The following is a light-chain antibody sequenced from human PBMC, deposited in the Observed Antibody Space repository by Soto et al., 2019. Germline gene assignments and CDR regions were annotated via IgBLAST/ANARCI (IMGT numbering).Light chain of an antibody. Sequence: EIVLTQSPATLSLSPGERATLSCRASQSVSRYLAWYQQKSGQAPRLVIYDTSNRATGSPARVSGSGFGTDLTLTISSLEPEDFAVYYCQQRRRTFGQGTKLE. CDR3: QQRRRT. V-gene: IGKV3-11*01. CDR1: QSVSRY. J-gene: IGKJ2*01. CDR2: DTS.